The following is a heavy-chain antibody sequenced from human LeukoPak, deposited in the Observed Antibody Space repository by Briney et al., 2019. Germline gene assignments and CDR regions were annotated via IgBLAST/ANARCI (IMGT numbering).Heavy chain of an antibody. CDR3: AKGWGFDC. D-gene: IGHD7-27*01. CDR1: GDSLSSNNAA. Sequence: SQTLSLTCAISGDSLSSNNAAWNWIRQSPSRGLEWLGRTYFRSKWYNDYAVSVKSRISINADTSKNQFSLQLNSVTPEDTAVYYCAKGWGFDCWGQGTLVTVSS. J-gene: IGHJ4*02. V-gene: IGHV6-1*01. CDR2: TYFRSKWYN.